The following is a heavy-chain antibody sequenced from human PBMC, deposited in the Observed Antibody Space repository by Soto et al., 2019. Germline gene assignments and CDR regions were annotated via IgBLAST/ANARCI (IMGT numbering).Heavy chain of an antibody. CDR2: INQSGSP. J-gene: IGHJ5*02. CDR3: ARGRGITATGTSWFDP. D-gene: IGHD6-13*01. V-gene: IGHV4-4*02. CDR1: SGTISSSNW. Sequence: SETLSLTCAVSSGTISSSNWWTWVRQPTGKGLEWIGEINQSGSPNYNPSLRSRVTISVDKSKSQFFLKLSSVTAADMAVYYCARGRGITATGTSWFDPWGQGALVTVSS.